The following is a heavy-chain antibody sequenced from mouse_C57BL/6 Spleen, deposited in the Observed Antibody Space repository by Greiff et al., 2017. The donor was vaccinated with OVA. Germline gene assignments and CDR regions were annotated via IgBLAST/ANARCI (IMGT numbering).Heavy chain of an antibody. Sequence: DVKLVESGVGLVKPGGSLKLSCAASGFTFSSYAMSWVRQTPEKRLEWVAYISSGGDYIYYADTVKGRFTISRDNARNTLYLQMSSLKSEDTAMYYCTRDRSLGSNPFDDWGQGTTLTVSS. CDR1: GFTFSSYA. J-gene: IGHJ2*01. CDR2: ISSGGDYI. CDR3: TRDRSLGSNPFDD. D-gene: IGHD2-5*01. V-gene: IGHV5-9-1*02.